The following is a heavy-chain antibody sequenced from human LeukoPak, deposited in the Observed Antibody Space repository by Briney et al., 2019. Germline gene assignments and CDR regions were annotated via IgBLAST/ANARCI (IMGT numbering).Heavy chain of an antibody. CDR1: GFTFSDYY. J-gene: IGHJ6*02. D-gene: IGHD3-16*02. CDR2: ISSSGSTI. Sequence: GGSLRLSCAASGFTFSDYYMSWIRQAPGKGLEWVSYISSSGSTIYYADSVKGRFTISRDNAKNSLYLQMNSLRAEDTAVYYCAREVTYYVWGSYHASVMDVWGQGTTVTVSS. CDR3: AREVTYYVWGSYHASVMDV. V-gene: IGHV3-11*01.